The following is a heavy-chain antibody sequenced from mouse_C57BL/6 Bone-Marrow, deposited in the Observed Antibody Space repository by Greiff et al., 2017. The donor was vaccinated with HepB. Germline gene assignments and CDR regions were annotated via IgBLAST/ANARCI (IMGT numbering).Heavy chain of an antibody. V-gene: IGHV2-5*01. J-gene: IGHJ1*03. CDR2: IWRGGST. D-gene: IGHD2-4*01. CDR1: GFSLTSYG. Sequence: QVQLQQSGPGLVQPSQSLSITCTVSGFSLTSYGVHWVRQSPGKGLEWLGVIWRGGSTDYNSKSQVFFKMNSLQADDTAIYYCAKNSYDYDDPYWYFDVWGTGTTVTVSS. CDR3: AKNSYDYDDPYWYFDV.